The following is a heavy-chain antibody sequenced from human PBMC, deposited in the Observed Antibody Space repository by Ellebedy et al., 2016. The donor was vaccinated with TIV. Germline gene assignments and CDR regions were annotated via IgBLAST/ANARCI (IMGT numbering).Heavy chain of an antibody. CDR1: GDSMNKYY. D-gene: IGHD2-2*02. CDR3: ARVRLGYCSSDSCYNAFDV. J-gene: IGHJ3*01. Sequence: SETLSLXXTVSGDSMNKYYWSWIRQPAGKGLEWIGRIFNSGTTEYNPSLKSRVTMSLDTSKTQFSLKLRSVTAADTAVYYCARVRLGYCSSDSCYNAFDVWGQGTMVAVSS. CDR2: IFNSGTT. V-gene: IGHV4-4*07.